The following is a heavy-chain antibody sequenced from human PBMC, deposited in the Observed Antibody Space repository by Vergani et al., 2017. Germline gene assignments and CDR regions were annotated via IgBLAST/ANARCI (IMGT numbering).Heavy chain of an antibody. J-gene: IGHJ3*02. CDR1: GFTFSSYS. D-gene: IGHD4-17*01. CDR2: ISSSSSYI. V-gene: IGHV3-21*01. CDR3: ARAWPYRTVTSDAFDI. Sequence: EVQLVESGGGLVKPGGSLRLSCAASGFTFSSYSMNWVRQAPGKGLEWVSSISSSSSYIYYADSVKGRFTISRDNAKNSLYLQMNSLRAEDTAVYYCARAWPYRTVTSDAFDIWGQGTMVTVSS.